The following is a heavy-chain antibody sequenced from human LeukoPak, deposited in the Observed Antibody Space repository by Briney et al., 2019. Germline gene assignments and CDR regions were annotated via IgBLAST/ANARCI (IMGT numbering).Heavy chain of an antibody. CDR1: GCSFTNYR. D-gene: IGHD3-22*01. V-gene: IGHV5-51*01. J-gene: IGHJ4*02. CDR2: IYPGDSET. CDR3: ARLDEDFYYDGSGYYF. Sequence: GESLKISCWGSGCSFTNYRIAWVRQMPGKGLEWMGIIYPGDSETTYSPSFQGQVTISVDKSINTAYLQWSSLKTSDTAMYYCARLDEDFYYDGSGYYFWGQGTLVTVSS.